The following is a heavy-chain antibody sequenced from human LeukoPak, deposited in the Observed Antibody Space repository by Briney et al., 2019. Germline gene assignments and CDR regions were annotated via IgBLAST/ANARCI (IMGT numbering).Heavy chain of an antibody. J-gene: IGHJ4*02. CDR3: ARGGWYHPGYFDY. Sequence: PGGSLRLSCAASGFTFSSYTMNWVRQAPEKGPEWVSSISSSTSYIYYADSVKGRFTISRDNAKNSLYLQMNSLRAEDTAVYYCARGGWYHPGYFDYWGQGTLVTVSS. D-gene: IGHD2-15*01. CDR1: GFTFSSYT. V-gene: IGHV3-21*01. CDR2: ISSSTSYI.